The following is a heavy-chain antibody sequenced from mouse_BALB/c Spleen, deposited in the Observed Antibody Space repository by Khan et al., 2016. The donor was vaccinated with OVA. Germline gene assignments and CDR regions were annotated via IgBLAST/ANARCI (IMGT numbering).Heavy chain of an antibody. J-gene: IGHJ3*01. D-gene: IGHD2-14*01. CDR3: VRDGAYHRNDGWFAY. CDR1: GYTFTSYT. V-gene: IGHV1-4*01. Sequence: VQLQESGAELARPGASVKMSCKASGYTFTSYTIHWIQLRPGQGLEWIGFINPSNGYPNYNQKFKDQATLTADKSSTTVYMQLSSLTSDDSAVYNCVRDGAYHRNDGWFAYWGQGTLVTVSA. CDR2: INPSNGYP.